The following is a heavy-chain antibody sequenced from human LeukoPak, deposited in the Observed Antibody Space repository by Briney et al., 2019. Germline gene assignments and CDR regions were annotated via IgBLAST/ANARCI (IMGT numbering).Heavy chain of an antibody. CDR1: GYSISSGYY. Sequence: SETLSLTCTVSGYSISSGYYWGWIRQPPGKGLEWIGSIYHSGSTYYNPSLKSRVTISVDTSKNQFSLKLGSVTAADTAVYYCARGSYDSSGGAFDIWGQGTMVTVSS. CDR2: IYHSGST. V-gene: IGHV4-38-2*02. J-gene: IGHJ3*02. CDR3: ARGSYDSSGGAFDI. D-gene: IGHD3-22*01.